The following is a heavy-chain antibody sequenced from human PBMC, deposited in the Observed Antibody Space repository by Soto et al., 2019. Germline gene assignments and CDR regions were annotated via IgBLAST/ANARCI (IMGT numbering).Heavy chain of an antibody. D-gene: IGHD3-22*01. CDR3: ARLRCDGSGCYWFDP. CDR2: IYSTGST. CDR1: GDSISRNSYY. J-gene: IGHJ5*02. Sequence: QLQLQESGPGLVKPSETLSLTCTVSGDSISRNSYYWGWIRQPPGKRLEWIGAIYSTGSTYDNPSLKSRVTISVDTSKNQFSLKLSSVTATDTAVYYCARLRCDGSGCYWFDPWGQGTLVTVSS. V-gene: IGHV4-39*01.